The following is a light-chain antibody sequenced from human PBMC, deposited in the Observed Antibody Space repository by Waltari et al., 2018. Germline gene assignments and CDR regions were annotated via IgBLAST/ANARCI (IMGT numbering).Light chain of an antibody. CDR3: CSYAGTSP. CDR2: DVT. J-gene: IGLJ1*01. Sequence: QSALTQPRSVSGSPGQSVTISCTGASTNIGGYTYGSWYQQHPGKAPKLIIYDVTKRPSGVPDRFSGSKSGDTASLTISGLQAEDEADYYCCSYAGTSPFGTGTKVTVL. CDR1: STNIGGYTY. V-gene: IGLV2-11*01.